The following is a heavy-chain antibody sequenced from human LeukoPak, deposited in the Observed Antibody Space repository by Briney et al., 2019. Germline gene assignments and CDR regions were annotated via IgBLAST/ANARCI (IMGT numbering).Heavy chain of an antibody. Sequence: GGSLRLSRAALGFTFSSYWTHWLRQAPGKGPVWVSRINTDGSSTSYADSVKGRFTISRDNAKNTQYLQMNSLRAEDTGVYYCAREVGADFGYWGQGTLVTVSS. CDR3: AREVGADFGY. CDR1: GFTFSSYW. J-gene: IGHJ4*02. CDR2: INTDGSST. V-gene: IGHV3-74*01. D-gene: IGHD1-26*01.